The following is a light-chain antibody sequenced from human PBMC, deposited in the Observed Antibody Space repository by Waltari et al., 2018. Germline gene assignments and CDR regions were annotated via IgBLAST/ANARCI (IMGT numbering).Light chain of an antibody. CDR2: AGS. J-gene: IGKJ4*01. V-gene: IGKV3-20*01. Sequence: EIVLTQSPGTLSLSPGERVTLSCRASQSVTSSFLVWYQQKPGQAPGLLIYAGSTRATGIPDRFSGSGSATDFTLTISRLEPEDFAVYYCHQYGSFPATFGGGTKVEIK. CDR1: QSVTSSF. CDR3: HQYGSFPAT.